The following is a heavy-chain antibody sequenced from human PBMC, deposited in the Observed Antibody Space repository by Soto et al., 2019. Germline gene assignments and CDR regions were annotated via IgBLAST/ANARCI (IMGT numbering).Heavy chain of an antibody. CDR1: GFTFSSYG. J-gene: IGHJ4*02. D-gene: IGHD4-4*01. Sequence: PGGSLRLSCAASGFTFSSYGMHWVRQAPGKGLERVAVMSYDGSNKYYADSVKGRFTISRDNSKNTLYLQMNSLRAEDTAVYYCAKDRSDYSNYSFFDYWGQGTLVTVSS. V-gene: IGHV3-30*18. CDR3: AKDRSDYSNYSFFDY. CDR2: MSYDGSNK.